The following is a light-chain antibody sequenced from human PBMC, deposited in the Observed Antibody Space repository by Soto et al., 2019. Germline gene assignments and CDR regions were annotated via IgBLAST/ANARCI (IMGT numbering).Light chain of an antibody. Sequence: EIVMTQSPATLSVSPGERATLSCRASQSVSSNLAWYQQKPGQAPRLLIYGASTRATGIPARFSGSGSGTEFTLTISSXQSEDFAVYXXQQYNNWPPLTFGGGTKVEIK. CDR2: GAS. V-gene: IGKV3-15*01. J-gene: IGKJ4*01. CDR3: QQYNNWPPLT. CDR1: QSVSSN.